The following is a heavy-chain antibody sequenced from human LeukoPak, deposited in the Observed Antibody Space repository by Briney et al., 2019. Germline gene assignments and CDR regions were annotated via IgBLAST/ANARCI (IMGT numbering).Heavy chain of an antibody. V-gene: IGHV1-24*01. Sequence: ASVKVSCKVSGYTLTELSMHWVRQAPGKGLEWMGGFDPEDGETIYAQKFQGWVTMTRDTSISTAYMELSRLRSDDTAVYYCAREPLYSSGWYALNYYYGMDVWGQGTTVTVSS. CDR1: GYTLTELS. CDR2: FDPEDGET. CDR3: AREPLYSSGWYALNYYYGMDV. J-gene: IGHJ6*02. D-gene: IGHD6-19*01.